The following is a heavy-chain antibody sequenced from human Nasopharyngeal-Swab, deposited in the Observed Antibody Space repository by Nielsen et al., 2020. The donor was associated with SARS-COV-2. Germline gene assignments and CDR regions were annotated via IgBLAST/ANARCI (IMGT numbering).Heavy chain of an antibody. CDR2: IYSYSTT. CDR1: GFTVSGTY. Sequence: GESLKISCAGSGFTVSGTYMAWVRQVPGEGLEWVSFIYSYSTTDYADSVKGRFTISRDNSKNTLFLQLSTLRVEDTAVYFCARVVSDNNGWYHFDYWGQGTLVTVSS. CDR3: ARVVSDNNGWYHFDY. V-gene: IGHV3-66*01. J-gene: IGHJ4*02. D-gene: IGHD6-19*01.